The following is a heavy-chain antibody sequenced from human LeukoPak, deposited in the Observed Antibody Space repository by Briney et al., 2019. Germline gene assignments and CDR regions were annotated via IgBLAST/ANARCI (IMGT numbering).Heavy chain of an antibody. CDR3: AKDRCSNGIGCYYYYMDL. D-gene: IGHD2-8*01. V-gene: IGHV3-30*04. Sequence: GGSLRLSCAASGFTFSSYAMHWVRQAPGKGLEWVAYIQYDGSNEQYAHSVRGRFSISRDSSKNTLYLQMNSLRAEDTAVYYCAKDRCSNGIGCYYYYMDLRGKGTTVTISS. CDR1: GFTFSSYA. J-gene: IGHJ6*03. CDR2: IQYDGSNE.